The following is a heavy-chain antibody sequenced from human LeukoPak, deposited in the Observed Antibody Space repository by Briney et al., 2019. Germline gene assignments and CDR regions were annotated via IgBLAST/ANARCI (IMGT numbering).Heavy chain of an antibody. D-gene: IGHD3-3*01. CDR1: GGSISSYY. Sequence: SETLSLTCTVSGGSISSYYWSWIRQPAGKGLEWIGRIYTSGSTNYNPSLKSRVTMSVDTSKNQFSLKLSSVTAADTAVYYWARAYDFPSRGYYYMDVWGKGTTVTVSS. J-gene: IGHJ6*03. CDR3: ARAYDFPSRGYYYMDV. CDR2: IYTSGST. V-gene: IGHV4-4*07.